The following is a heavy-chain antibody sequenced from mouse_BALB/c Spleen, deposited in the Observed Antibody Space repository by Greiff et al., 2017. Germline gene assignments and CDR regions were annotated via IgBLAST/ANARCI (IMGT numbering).Heavy chain of an antibody. CDR3: ARARTTVVPLDY. Sequence: EVMLVESGGGLVKPGGSLKLSCAASGFTFSSYAMSWVRQTLEKRLEWVASISSGGSTYYPDSVKGRFTISRDNARNILYLQMSSLRSEDTAMYYCARARTTVVPLDYWGQGTTLTVSS. CDR1: GFTFSSYA. V-gene: IGHV5-6-5*01. CDR2: ISSGGST. D-gene: IGHD1-1*01. J-gene: IGHJ2*01.